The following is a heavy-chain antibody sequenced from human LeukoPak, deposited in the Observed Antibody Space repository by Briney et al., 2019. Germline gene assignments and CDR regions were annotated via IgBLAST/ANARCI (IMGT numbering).Heavy chain of an antibody. J-gene: IGHJ4*02. CDR2: ISGSGGST. Sequence: GGSLRLSCAASGFTFSSYAMSWVRQAPGKGLEWVSGISGSGGSTYYADSVKGRFTISRDNSKNTLYLQMNSLRAEDTAVYYCARWKYSNYIYYFDYWGQGTLVTVSS. D-gene: IGHD4-11*01. CDR1: GFTFSSYA. V-gene: IGHV3-23*01. CDR3: ARWKYSNYIYYFDY.